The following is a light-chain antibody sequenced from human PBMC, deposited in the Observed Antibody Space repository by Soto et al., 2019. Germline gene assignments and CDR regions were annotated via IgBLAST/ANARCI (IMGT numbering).Light chain of an antibody. V-gene: IGKV3-20*01. CDR3: QQYVNSPWT. CDR1: QSVISNY. Sequence: DIVMAQSPATPSVSRGARVALSSRASQSVISNYLAWYQQKPGQAPRLLIYGASSRATGIPDRFSGSGSGTDFTLTISSLEPEDFAVYYCQQYVNSPWTFGQGTKVDIK. CDR2: GAS. J-gene: IGKJ1*01.